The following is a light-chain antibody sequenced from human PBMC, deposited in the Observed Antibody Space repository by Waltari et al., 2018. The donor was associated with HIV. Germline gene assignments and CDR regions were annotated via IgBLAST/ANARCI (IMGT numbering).Light chain of an antibody. V-gene: IGLV2-18*02. J-gene: IGLJ1*01. Sequence: QSALTQPPSVSGSPGQSVTISCTGPSSDVGGYNRVTWYQQPPGTVPKVIIYEVSNRPSGVPDRFSGSKSGNTASLTISGLQAEDEADYYCNSFTSSTTYVFGTGTKVTVL. CDR2: EVS. CDR1: SSDVGGYNR. CDR3: NSFTSSTTYV.